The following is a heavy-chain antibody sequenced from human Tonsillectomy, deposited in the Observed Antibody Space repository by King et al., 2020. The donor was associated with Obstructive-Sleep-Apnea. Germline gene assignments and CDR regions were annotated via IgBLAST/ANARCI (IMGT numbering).Heavy chain of an antibody. CDR3: ARGRSWFDP. J-gene: IGHJ5*02. V-gene: IGHV7-4-1*02. CDR2: IYSNTGNP. Sequence: QLVQSGSELRKPGASVKVSCKASGYNLSTYVMNCGRQAPGQGLDWMGWIYSNTGNPTSAHGFTRRFVFSLDTSVSPAYLQISSLRTEDTAVYYCARGRSWFDPWGQGTLVTVSS. CDR1: GYNLSTYV.